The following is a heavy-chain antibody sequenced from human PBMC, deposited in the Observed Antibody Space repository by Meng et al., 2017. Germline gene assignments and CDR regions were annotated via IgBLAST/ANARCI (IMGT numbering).Heavy chain of an antibody. V-gene: IGHV1-18*01. Sequence: GPLVPSGAEEKKPGASVKVSCNASAHTLSSDGFAWVRQAPGQGLEWMGWINAYNGYTDYAQKFLGRVTLTTDTSTDTGYMELRSLTSDDTAVYYCAARGNPYLDCWGQGTLVTVSS. CDR2: INAYNGYT. J-gene: IGHJ4*02. CDR3: AARGNPYLDC. CDR1: AHTLSSDG.